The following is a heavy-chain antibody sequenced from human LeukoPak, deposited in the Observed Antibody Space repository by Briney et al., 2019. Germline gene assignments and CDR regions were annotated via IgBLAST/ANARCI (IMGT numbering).Heavy chain of an antibody. CDR1: RYTFTSYD. Sequence: ASVKVSCKASRYTFTSYDINWVRQATGQGLEWMGWMNPNSGNTGYAQKFQGRVTMTRNTSISTAYMELSSRRSEDTAVYYCARGRHYDFWSGYYPPDAFDISGQGTMVTVSS. D-gene: IGHD3-3*01. V-gene: IGHV1-8*01. CDR3: ARGRHYDFWSGYYPPDAFDI. CDR2: MNPNSGNT. J-gene: IGHJ3*02.